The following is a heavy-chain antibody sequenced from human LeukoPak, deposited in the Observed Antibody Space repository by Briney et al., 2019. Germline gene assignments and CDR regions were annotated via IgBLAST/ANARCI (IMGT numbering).Heavy chain of an antibody. D-gene: IGHD6-13*01. J-gene: IGHJ4*02. Sequence: GGSLRLSCAASGFTFSSYSMNWVRQAPGKGLEWVANIKQDGSEKYYVDSVKGRFTISRDNAKNSLYLQMNSLRAEDTAVYYCARDAPIAAAGTPDYWGQGTLVTVSS. V-gene: IGHV3-7*01. CDR2: IKQDGSEK. CDR1: GFTFSSYS. CDR3: ARDAPIAAAGTPDY.